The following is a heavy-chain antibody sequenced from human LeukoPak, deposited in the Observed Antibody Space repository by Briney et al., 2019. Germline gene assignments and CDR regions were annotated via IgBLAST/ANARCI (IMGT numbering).Heavy chain of an antibody. CDR2: IYYSGST. CDR1: GGSISSYY. Sequence: KPSETLSLTCTVSGGSISSYYWSWIRQPPGKGLEWIGYIYYSGSTNYNPSLKSRVTISVDTSKNQFSLKLSSVTAADTAVYYCAGFDYYDSSGYYYAFDIWGQGTMVTVSS. D-gene: IGHD3-22*01. CDR3: AGFDYYDSSGYYYAFDI. J-gene: IGHJ3*02. V-gene: IGHV4-59*01.